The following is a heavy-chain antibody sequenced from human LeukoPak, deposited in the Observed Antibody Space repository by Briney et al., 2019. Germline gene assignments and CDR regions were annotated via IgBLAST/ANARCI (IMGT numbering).Heavy chain of an antibody. CDR1: GFTFSSYV. V-gene: IGHV3-30-3*01. CDR3: ARDYGDYGASLDY. D-gene: IGHD4-17*01. J-gene: IGHJ4*02. CDR2: ISYDGSNK. Sequence: PGRSLRLSCAASGFTFSSYVMHWVRQAPGKGLEWVAVISYDGSNKFYADSVKGRFTISRDSSKNTLYLQMNILRPEDTAVYYCARDYGDYGASLDYWGQGTLVTVSS.